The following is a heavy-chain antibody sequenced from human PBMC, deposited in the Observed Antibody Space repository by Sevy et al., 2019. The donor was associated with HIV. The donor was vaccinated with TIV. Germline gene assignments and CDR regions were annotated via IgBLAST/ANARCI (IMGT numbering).Heavy chain of an antibody. J-gene: IGHJ5*02. V-gene: IGHV1-3*01. Sequence: ASVKVSCKASGYTFTSYAMHWVRQAPGQRLEWMGWINAGNGNTKYAQKFQGRVTITRDTSASTAYMELSSLRSEDTAVYYCARTTYYXDSSGLFDPWGQGTLVTVSS. D-gene: IGHD3-22*01. CDR1: GYTFTSYA. CDR3: ARTTYYXDSSGLFDP. CDR2: INAGNGNT.